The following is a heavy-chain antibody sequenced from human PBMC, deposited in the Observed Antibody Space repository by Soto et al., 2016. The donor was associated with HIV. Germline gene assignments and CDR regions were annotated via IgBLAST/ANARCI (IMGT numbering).Heavy chain of an antibody. V-gene: IGHV3-30*04. D-gene: IGHD6-13*01. CDR1: EFTFSIYS. CDR3: ARSSGPDISAALGGY. Sequence: QVRLVESGGGVVQPGGSLRLSCAVSEFTFSIYSMHWVRQAPGKGLEWVAVISYDGSNQYYADSVKGRFTISRDNSKDTLYLQLNSLTTDDGGIYYCARSSGPDISAALGGYWGQGTLVIVSS. CDR2: ISYDGSNQ. J-gene: IGHJ4*02.